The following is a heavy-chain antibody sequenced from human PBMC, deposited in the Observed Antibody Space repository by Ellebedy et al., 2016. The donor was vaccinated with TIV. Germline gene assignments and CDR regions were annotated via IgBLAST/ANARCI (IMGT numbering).Heavy chain of an antibody. Sequence: GSLRLXXTVSGGSISSYYWSWIRQPPGKGLEWIGYIYYSGSTNYNPSLKSRVTISVDTSKNQFSLKLSSVTAADTAVYYCARGPPYGSGSYDFDYWGQGTLVTVSS. CDR1: GGSISSYY. CDR2: IYYSGST. V-gene: IGHV4-59*01. J-gene: IGHJ4*02. D-gene: IGHD3-10*01. CDR3: ARGPPYGSGSYDFDY.